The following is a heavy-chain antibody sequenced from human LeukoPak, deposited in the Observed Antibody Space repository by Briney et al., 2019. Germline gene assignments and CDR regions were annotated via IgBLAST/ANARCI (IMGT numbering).Heavy chain of an antibody. V-gene: IGHV3-11*01. CDR1: GFTFSDYY. CDR3: ARQVVRIAVAGTMDV. Sequence: SGGSLRLSCAASGFTFSDYYMSWIRQAPGKGLEWVSYISSSGSTIYYADSVKGRFTISRDNAKNSLYLQMNSLRAEDTAVYYCARQVVRIAVAGTMDVWGKGTTVTISS. CDR2: ISSSGSTI. J-gene: IGHJ6*03. D-gene: IGHD6-19*01.